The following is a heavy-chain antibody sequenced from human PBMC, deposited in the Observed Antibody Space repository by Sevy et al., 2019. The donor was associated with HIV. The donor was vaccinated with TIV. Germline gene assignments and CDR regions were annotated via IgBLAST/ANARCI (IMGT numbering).Heavy chain of an antibody. CDR3: ARDSILGLFY. J-gene: IGHJ4*02. CDR1: GGSISSGGYY. Sequence: SETLSLTCTVSGGSISSGGYYWSWIRQHPGKGLEWIGYIYYSGSTYYNPSLKSRVTISVDTSKNQLSLKLSSVTAADTAVYYCARDSILGLFYWGQGTLVTVSS. CDR2: IYYSGST. D-gene: IGHD2-21*01. V-gene: IGHV4-31*03.